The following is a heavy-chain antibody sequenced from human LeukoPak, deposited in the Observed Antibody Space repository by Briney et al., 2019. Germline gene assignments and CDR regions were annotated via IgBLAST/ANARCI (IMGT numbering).Heavy chain of an antibody. V-gene: IGHV4-30-4*01. D-gene: IGHD6-13*01. Sequence: SQTLSLTCTVSGGSISSGDYYWSWVRQPPGKGLEWFGYIYYIGSTYYNPSLKSRVIISVDTSKNQFSLKLSSVTAADTAVYYCAREHVAAAGKDYWGQGTLVTVSS. CDR2: IYYIGST. J-gene: IGHJ4*02. CDR3: AREHVAAAGKDY. CDR1: GGSISSGDYY.